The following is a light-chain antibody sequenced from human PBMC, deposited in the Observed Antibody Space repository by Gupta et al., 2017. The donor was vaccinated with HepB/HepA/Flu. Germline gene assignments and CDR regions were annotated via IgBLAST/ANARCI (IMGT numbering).Light chain of an antibody. CDR2: VAS. Sequence: IVMTQSPLSLAVTPGEPASISCRSSQTLLHRDGYHFLNWHVQKPGQSPHLLIYVASSRASGVPDRFIGSGSGTDFTLFISRVEAEDVGIYFCSQTLDTPYTFGQGTKMEI. J-gene: IGKJ2*01. CDR1: QTLLHRDGYHF. V-gene: IGKV2-28*01. CDR3: SQTLDTPYT.